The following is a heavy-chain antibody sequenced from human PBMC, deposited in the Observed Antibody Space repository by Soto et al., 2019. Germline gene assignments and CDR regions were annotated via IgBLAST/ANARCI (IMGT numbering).Heavy chain of an antibody. CDR3: ARDSWGLAVPDYHYYAMDV. D-gene: IGHD6-19*01. CDR2: ISVYSGST. Sequence: QVQLVQSGAEVKKPGASVRVSCEASGYTCTSYGISWVRQAPGQGLEWMGWISVYSGSTNYAQKLQGRVTMTTDRSTRAVYMELRSLRSDDTAVYYCARDSWGLAVPDYHYYAMDVWGQGTTVTVS. V-gene: IGHV1-18*04. CDR1: GYTCTSYG. J-gene: IGHJ6*02.